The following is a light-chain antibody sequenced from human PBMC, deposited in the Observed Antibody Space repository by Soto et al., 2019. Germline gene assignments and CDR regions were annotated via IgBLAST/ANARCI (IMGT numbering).Light chain of an antibody. CDR1: QSISSW. Sequence: DIQMTQSPSSLSASVGDIVTITCRASQSISSWLAWYKQKPGKAPKLLIYDASSLESGVPSRFSGSGSGTEFTLTIRSLKPDDFATDYCQQYNSHWTFGQGTKVDIK. V-gene: IGKV1-5*01. J-gene: IGKJ1*01. CDR3: QQYNSHWT. CDR2: DAS.